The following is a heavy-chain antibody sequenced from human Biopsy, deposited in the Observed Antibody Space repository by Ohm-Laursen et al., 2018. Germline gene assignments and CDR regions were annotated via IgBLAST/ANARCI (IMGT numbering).Heavy chain of an antibody. CDR2: IIPIFGTA. Sequence: SSVKVSCKASGGTFTNYAISWVRQAPGQGLEWMGGIIPIFGTANYAQKFQGRVTITADESTSTAYMELTSLTSDDTAVYFCAREAIGYQLPCDDWGQGTLVIVSS. D-gene: IGHD2-2*01. J-gene: IGHJ4*02. CDR1: GGTFTNYA. V-gene: IGHV1-69*01. CDR3: AREAIGYQLPCDD.